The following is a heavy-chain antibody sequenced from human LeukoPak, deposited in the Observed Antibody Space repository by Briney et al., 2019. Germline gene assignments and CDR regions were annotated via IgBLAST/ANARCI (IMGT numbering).Heavy chain of an antibody. CDR2: IYYSGST. J-gene: IGHJ5*02. CDR1: GGSISSYY. Sequence: PSETLSLTCTVSGGSISSYYWSWIRQPPGKGLEWIGYIYYSGSTNYNPSLKSRVTISVDTSKNQFSLKLSSVTAADTAVYYCARHEWFGELTDYNWFDPWGQGTLVTVSS. D-gene: IGHD3-10*01. CDR3: ARHEWFGELTDYNWFDP. V-gene: IGHV4-59*08.